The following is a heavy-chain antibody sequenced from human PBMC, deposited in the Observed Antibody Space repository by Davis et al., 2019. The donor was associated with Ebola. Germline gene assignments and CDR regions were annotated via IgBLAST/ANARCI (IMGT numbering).Heavy chain of an antibody. Sequence: PGGSLRLSCAASGFTFSPYSMSWVRQAPGKGLEWISYISGASETIYYADSVKGRFTISRDNAKNSLYLQMNSLRAEDTAVYYCARDERGSIVATSFDYWGQGTLVTVSS. D-gene: IGHD5-12*01. CDR3: ARDERGSIVATSFDY. V-gene: IGHV3-48*01. J-gene: IGHJ4*02. CDR1: GFTFSPYS. CDR2: ISGASETI.